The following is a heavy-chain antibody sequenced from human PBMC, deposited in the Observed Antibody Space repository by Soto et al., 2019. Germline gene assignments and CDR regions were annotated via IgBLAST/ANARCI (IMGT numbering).Heavy chain of an antibody. V-gene: IGHV1-69*13. Sequence: SVKVSCKASGGTFSSYAISWVRQAPGQGLEWMGGIIPIFGTANYAQKFQGRVTITADESTSTAYMELSSLRSEDTAVYYCASDLSRYDPYTADYWGQGTLVTVSS. CDR1: GGTFSSYA. CDR3: ASDLSRYDPYTADY. J-gene: IGHJ4*02. CDR2: IIPIFGTA. D-gene: IGHD5-12*01.